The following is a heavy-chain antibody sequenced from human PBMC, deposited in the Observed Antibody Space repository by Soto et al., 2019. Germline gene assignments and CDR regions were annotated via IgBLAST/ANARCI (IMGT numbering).Heavy chain of an antibody. D-gene: IGHD1-26*01. CDR3: ARDPDEVVGTDYHYYGMDV. Sequence: QVQLVQSGAEVKKPGSSVKVSCKASGDTSSNYGVSWVRQAPGQGLEWMGGILPVFGTTTYARNFQDRITITADKSTSTVYMELTSLRSDDTATYYCARDPDEVVGTDYHYYGMDVWDQGATVTVSS. CDR2: ILPVFGTT. V-gene: IGHV1-69*06. CDR1: GDTSSNYG. J-gene: IGHJ6*02.